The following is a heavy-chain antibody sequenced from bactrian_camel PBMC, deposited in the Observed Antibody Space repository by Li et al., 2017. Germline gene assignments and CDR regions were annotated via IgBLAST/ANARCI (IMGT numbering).Heavy chain of an antibody. Sequence: HVQLVESGGGSVQPGGSLRLSCTISGSTFGGPGMDWYGWYRQGSGNECELVSITNSDGSGKTYYADSVKGRFTVSQDNAKNTVYLQMNSLKPEGTACTIVRLEVLTVTPSYLYVTLLIGARGPRSPSP. V-gene: IGHV3S60*01. CDR3: RLEVLTVTPSYLYVTLL. CDR1: GSTFGGPG. D-gene: IGHD2*01. J-gene: IGHJ6*01. CDR2: TNSDGSGKT.